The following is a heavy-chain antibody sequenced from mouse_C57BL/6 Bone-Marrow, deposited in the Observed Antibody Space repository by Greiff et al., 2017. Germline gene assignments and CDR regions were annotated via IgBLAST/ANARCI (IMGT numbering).Heavy chain of an antibody. CDR1: GFTFSSYA. CDR2: ISDGGSYT. CDR3: AREGRGVY. J-gene: IGHJ3*01. Sequence: EVQLVESGGGLVKPGGSLKLSCAASGFTFSSYAMSWVRQTPEKRLEWVATISDGGSYTYYPDNVKGRFTISRDNAKNNLYLQMSHLKSEDTAMYYGAREGRGVYWGQGTLVTVSA. V-gene: IGHV5-4*01.